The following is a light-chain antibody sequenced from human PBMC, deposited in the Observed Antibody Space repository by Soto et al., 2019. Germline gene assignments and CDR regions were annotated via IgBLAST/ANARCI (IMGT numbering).Light chain of an antibody. V-gene: IGLV2-23*01. CDR1: SSDVGSYDL. CDR3: CYYAGSGTFV. CDR2: EDT. Sequence: QSALTQPASVSGSPGQSITISCTGTSSDVGSYDLVSWYQQHPGKAPKLMIYEDTKRPSGISTRFSGSKSGNAASLTISGLQDEDDAYYYCCYYAGSGTFVFGTGTKLTVL. J-gene: IGLJ1*01.